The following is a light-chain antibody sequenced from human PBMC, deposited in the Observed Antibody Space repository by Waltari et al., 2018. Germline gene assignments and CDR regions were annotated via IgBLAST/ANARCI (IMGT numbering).Light chain of an antibody. J-gene: IGLJ1*01. V-gene: IGLV2-14*03. CDR3: SSYTGSSTLV. CDR1: STAVGAYEY. CDR2: DVT. Sequence: QSALTQPASVSGSPGQSITISCTGTSTAVGAYEYVSWYQQYPGKAPKLLIYDVTNRPSGVSNRFAGSKSGNTASLTISGLQADDEADYYCSSYTGSSTLVFGTGTKVTVL.